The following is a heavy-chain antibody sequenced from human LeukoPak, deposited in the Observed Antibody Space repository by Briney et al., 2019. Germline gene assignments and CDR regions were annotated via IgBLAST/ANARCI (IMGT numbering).Heavy chain of an antibody. CDR3: GRQVAPGQWLVNL. J-gene: IGHJ5*02. CDR2: MSADGSLQ. CDR1: GCTFSNYA. Sequence: GGSLRLSCVASGCTFSNYAIHWVRRPPGKGLEWVAVMSADGSLQYYANSVRGGFTISRDNYKRTLFLQMHSLGAADTAVYYCGRQVAPGQWLVNLWGQGTLVTVSS. V-gene: IGHV3-30*01. D-gene: IGHD6-19*01.